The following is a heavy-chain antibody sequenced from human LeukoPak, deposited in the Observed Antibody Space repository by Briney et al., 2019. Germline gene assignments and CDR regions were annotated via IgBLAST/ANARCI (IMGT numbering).Heavy chain of an antibody. CDR1: GFTFSSYE. J-gene: IGHJ5*02. CDR2: ISSSGSTI. D-gene: IGHD3-10*01. V-gene: IGHV3-48*03. CDR3: ARLYYYGSGSFNWFDP. Sequence: PGGSLRLSCAASGFTFSSYEMNWVRQAPGKGLEWVSYISSSGSTIYYADSVKGRFTISRDNAKNSLYLQMNSLRAEDTAVYYCARLYYYGSGSFNWFDPWGQGTLVTVSS.